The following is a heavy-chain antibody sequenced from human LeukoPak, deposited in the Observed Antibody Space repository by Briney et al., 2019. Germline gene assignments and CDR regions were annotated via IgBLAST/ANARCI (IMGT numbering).Heavy chain of an antibody. CDR1: GGSFSGYY. J-gene: IGHJ4*02. V-gene: IGHV4-34*01. Sequence: MTSETLSLTCAVYGGSFSGYYWSWIRQPPGKGLEWIGEINHSGSTNYNPSLKSRVTISVDTSKNQFSLKLSSVTAADTAVYYCARAAFYSEYYFDSWGQGTRVTVSS. CDR2: INHSGST. D-gene: IGHD3-3*02. CDR3: ARAAFYSEYYFDS.